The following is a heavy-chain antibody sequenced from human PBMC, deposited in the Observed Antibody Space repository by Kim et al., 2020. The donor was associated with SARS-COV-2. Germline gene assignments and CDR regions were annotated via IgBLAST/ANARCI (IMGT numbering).Heavy chain of an antibody. V-gene: IGHV1-18*04. D-gene: IGHD2-15*01. CDR3: ARAPIKVVVVAATTNYYYYGMDV. J-gene: IGHJ6*02. CDR2: ISAYNGNT. Sequence: ASVKVSCKASGYTFTSYGISWVRQAPGQGLEWMGWISAYNGNTNYAQKLQGRVTMTTDTSTSTAYMELRSLRSDDTAVYYCARAPIKVVVVAATTNYYYYGMDVWGQGTTVTVSS. CDR1: GYTFTSYG.